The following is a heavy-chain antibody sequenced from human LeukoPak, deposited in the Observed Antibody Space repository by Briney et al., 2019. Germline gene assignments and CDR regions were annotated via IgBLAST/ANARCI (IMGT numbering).Heavy chain of an antibody. J-gene: IGHJ4*02. Sequence: SGGSLRLSCAASGFTFSRYWMSWVRQAPGKGLEWVANIKQDGSEKYYVDSVKGRFTISRDNAKNSLYPQMNGLRAEDTAVYYCARDGLPVAVDNWGQGTLVTVSS. V-gene: IGHV3-7*01. D-gene: IGHD6-19*01. CDR2: IKQDGSEK. CDR1: GFTFSRYW. CDR3: ARDGLPVAVDN.